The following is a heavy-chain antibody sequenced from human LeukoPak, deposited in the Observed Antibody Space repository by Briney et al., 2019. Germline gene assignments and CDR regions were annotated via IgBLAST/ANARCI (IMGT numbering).Heavy chain of an antibody. CDR2: IYHTGGT. CDR3: VSLGVRGVYVDS. CDR1: GGSISSGDYS. V-gene: IGHV4-30-2*02. D-gene: IGHD3-10*01. Sequence: PSQTLSLTCAVSGGSISSGDYSWSWVRQPPGKGLEWIGYIYHTGGTFYNPSLKSRVTISVDRSKSQFSLNLSSVTAADTAVYYCVSLGVRGVYVDSWGRGTLVTVSS. J-gene: IGHJ4*02.